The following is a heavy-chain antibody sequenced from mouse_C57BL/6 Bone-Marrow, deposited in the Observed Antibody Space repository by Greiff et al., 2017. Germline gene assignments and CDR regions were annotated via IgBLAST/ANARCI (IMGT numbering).Heavy chain of an antibody. D-gene: IGHD1-1*01. CDR3: ARSPYYYGSSYWYFDV. CDR1: GYPFTSYG. Sequence: QVQLQQSGAELARPGASVKLSCKASGYPFTSYGISWVKQRTGQGLEWIGEIYPRSGNTYYNEKFKGKATLTADKSSSTAYMELRSLTSEDAAVYFCARSPYYYGSSYWYFDVWGTGTTVTVSS. V-gene: IGHV1-81*01. CDR2: IYPRSGNT. J-gene: IGHJ1*03.